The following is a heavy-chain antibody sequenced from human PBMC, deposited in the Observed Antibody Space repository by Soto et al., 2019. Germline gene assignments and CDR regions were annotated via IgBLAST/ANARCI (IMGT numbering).Heavy chain of an antibody. Sequence: PSETLSLTCTVSGGSISSGGYYWSWVRQHPGKGLGWIGYIYYSGSTYYNPSLKSRVTISVDTSKNQFSLKLSSVTAADTAVYYCARGSIAVAVYRYFDYWGQGTLVTVSS. D-gene: IGHD6-19*01. V-gene: IGHV4-31*03. CDR2: IYYSGST. J-gene: IGHJ4*02. CDR3: ARGSIAVAVYRYFDY. CDR1: GGSISSGGYY.